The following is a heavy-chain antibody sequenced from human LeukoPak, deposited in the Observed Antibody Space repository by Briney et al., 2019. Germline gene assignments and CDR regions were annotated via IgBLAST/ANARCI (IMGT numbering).Heavy chain of an antibody. J-gene: IGHJ4*02. CDR1: GYSISSGYY. Sequence: SETLSLTCTVSGYSISSGYYWGWIRQPPGKGLEWIGSINHSGSTNYNPSLKSRVTISVDTSKNQFSLKLSSVTAADTAVYYCARRGRITMVRGVMGTFDYWGQGTLVTVSS. D-gene: IGHD3-10*01. V-gene: IGHV4-38-2*02. CDR2: INHSGST. CDR3: ARRGRITMVRGVMGTFDY.